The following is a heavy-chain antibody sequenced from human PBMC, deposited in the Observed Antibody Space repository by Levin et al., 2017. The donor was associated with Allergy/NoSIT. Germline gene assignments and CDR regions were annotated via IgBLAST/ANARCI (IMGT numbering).Heavy chain of an antibody. CDR3: SRDLWRGNFAY. J-gene: IGHJ4*02. D-gene: IGHD2-21*01. V-gene: IGHV7-4-1*02. CDR1: GYMFTRDA. Sequence: ASVKVSCKASGYMFTRDAMNWVRQAPGQGLEWMGWINTNTGNPTYAQGFTGRFVFSLDTSVRTAYLQISSLKAEDTAVYYCSRDLWRGNFAYWGQGTLVTVSS. CDR2: INTNTGNP.